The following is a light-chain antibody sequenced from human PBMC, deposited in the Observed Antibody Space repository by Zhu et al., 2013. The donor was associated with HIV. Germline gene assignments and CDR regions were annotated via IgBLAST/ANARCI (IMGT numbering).Light chain of an antibody. CDR2: LGS. Sequence: DIVMTQSPLSLPVTPGEPASISCRSSQSLLHSNGYNYLDWYLQKPGQSPQLLIYLGSNRASGVPDRFSGSGSGTDFTLKISRVEAEDVGLYCMQALPWTFGQGTKVEIK. J-gene: IGKJ1*01. CDR1: QSLLHSNGYNY. CDR3: MQALPWT. V-gene: IGKV2-28*01.